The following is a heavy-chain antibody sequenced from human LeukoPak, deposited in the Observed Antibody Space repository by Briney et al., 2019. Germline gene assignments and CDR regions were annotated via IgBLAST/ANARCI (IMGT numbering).Heavy chain of an antibody. J-gene: IGHJ4*02. Sequence: ASVKVSCKASGYTFTSYAMNWVRQAPGQGLEWMGWINTNTGNPTYAQGFTGRFVFSLDTSVSTAYLQISSLKAEDTAVYYCARDYSLLSRGGNSPINYWGQGTLVTVSS. D-gene: IGHD4-23*01. CDR3: ARDYSLLSRGGNSPINY. CDR2: INTNTGNP. CDR1: GYTFTSYA. V-gene: IGHV7-4-1*02.